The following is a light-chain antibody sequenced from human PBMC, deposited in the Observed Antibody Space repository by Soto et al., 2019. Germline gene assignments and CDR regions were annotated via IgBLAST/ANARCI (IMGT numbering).Light chain of an antibody. CDR3: SSYAGSNVV. J-gene: IGLJ2*01. V-gene: IGLV2-8*01. CDR1: SSDIGGYNY. Sequence: QSVLTQPPSASGSPGQSVTIPCTGTSSDIGGYNYVSWYQQHPGKAPKLMIYEVSKRPSGVPDRFSGSKSGNTASLTVSGLQAEDEADYYCSSYAGSNVVFGGGTQLTVL. CDR2: EVS.